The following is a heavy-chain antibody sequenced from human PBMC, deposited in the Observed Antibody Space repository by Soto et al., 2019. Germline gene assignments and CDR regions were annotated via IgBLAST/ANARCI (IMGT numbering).Heavy chain of an antibody. CDR2: MKPNSGNT. D-gene: IGHD4-17*01. V-gene: IGHV1-8*01. CDR3: ARSTNDYGDRH. Sequence: QVQLVQSGAEVKKPGASVKVSCKASGYTFTSYDINWVRQATGQGLEWMGWMKPNSGNTGYAQKFQGRVTMTSNTPISTAYMELSSVRSEDKAVYYCARSTNDYGDRHWGQVTLVTGSS. CDR1: GYTFTSYD. J-gene: IGHJ4*02.